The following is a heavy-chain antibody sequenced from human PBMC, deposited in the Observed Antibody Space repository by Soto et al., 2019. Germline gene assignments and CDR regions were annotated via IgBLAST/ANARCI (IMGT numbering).Heavy chain of an antibody. CDR1: GFTFSSYG. CDR3: AKDLMLRSSSSAPWFDP. J-gene: IGHJ5*02. CDR2: ISYDGSNK. D-gene: IGHD6-6*01. Sequence: PGGSLRLSCAASGFTFSSYGMHWVRQAPGKGLEWVAVISYDGSNKYYADSVKGRFTISRDNSKNTLYLQMNSLRAEDTAVYHCAKDLMLRSSSSAPWFDPWGQGTLVTVSS. V-gene: IGHV3-30*18.